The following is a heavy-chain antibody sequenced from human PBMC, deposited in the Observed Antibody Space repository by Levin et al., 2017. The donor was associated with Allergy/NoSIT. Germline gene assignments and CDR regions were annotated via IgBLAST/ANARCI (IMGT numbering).Heavy chain of an antibody. CDR2: ISSSSSYI. Sequence: GGSLRLSCAASGFTFSSYSMNWVRQAPGKGLEWVSSISSSSSYIYYADSVKGRFTISRDNAKNSLYLQMNSLRAEDTAVYYCARDSPDIVEPYYFDYWGQGTLVTVSS. CDR1: GFTFSSYS. V-gene: IGHV3-21*01. J-gene: IGHJ4*02. CDR3: ARDSPDIVEPYYFDY. D-gene: IGHD2-15*01.